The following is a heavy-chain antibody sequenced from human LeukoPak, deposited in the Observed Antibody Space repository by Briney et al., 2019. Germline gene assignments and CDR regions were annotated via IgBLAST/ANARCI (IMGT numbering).Heavy chain of an antibody. CDR2: INPNSGGT. D-gene: IGHD3-22*01. CDR3: ARISFYYDSSGYYDY. Sequence: ASVKVSCKVSGYTLTELSMHRVRQAPGQGLEWMGRINPNSGGTNYAQKFQGRVTMTRDTSISTAYMELSRLRSDDTAVYYCARISFYYDSSGYYDYWGQGTLVTVSS. J-gene: IGHJ4*02. CDR1: GYTLTELS. V-gene: IGHV1-2*06.